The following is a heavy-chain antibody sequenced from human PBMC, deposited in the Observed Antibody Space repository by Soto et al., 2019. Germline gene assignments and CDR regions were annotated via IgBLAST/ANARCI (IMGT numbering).Heavy chain of an antibody. J-gene: IGHJ5*02. V-gene: IGHV3-23*01. CDR2: ISGGDGTT. D-gene: IGHD5-18*01. CDR1: GFTFSSYA. Sequence: EVQLLESGGGLVQPGGSLRLSCAASGFTFSSYAMSWVRQAPGKGLEWVSAISGGDGTTYYAESVKGRFTISRDNSQNSLYLQVNSLRAADTAVYYCAKRMGWNRGYTYGYESWGQGTLVSVSS. CDR3: AKRMGWNRGYTYGYES.